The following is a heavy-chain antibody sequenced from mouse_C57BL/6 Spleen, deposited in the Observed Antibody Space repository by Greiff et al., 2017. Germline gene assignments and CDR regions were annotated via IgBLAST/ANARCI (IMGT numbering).Heavy chain of an antibody. Sequence: VKLMESGAELARPGASVKLSCKASGYTFTSYGISWVKQRTGQGLEWMGEIYPRSGNTYYNEKFKGKATLTAYKSSSTAYMELRSLTSEDSAVYFCARRYGLHYYAMDFWGPGTSVTVSS. V-gene: IGHV1-81*01. CDR1: GYTFTSYG. CDR3: ARRYGLHYYAMDF. CDR2: IYPRSGNT. J-gene: IGHJ4*01. D-gene: IGHD2-10*02.